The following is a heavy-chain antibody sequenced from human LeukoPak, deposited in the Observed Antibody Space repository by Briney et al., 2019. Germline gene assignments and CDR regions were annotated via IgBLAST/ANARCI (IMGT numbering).Heavy chain of an antibody. J-gene: IGHJ4*02. D-gene: IGHD6-19*01. CDR2: IKDSGSP. Sequence: PSETLSLTCAVYGGSFSGYSWTWIRQPPGKGLEWIGEIKDSGSPTFNPSLKSRATMSVDTSNNQFSVRLSSLTAADTAVYYCARGRFSGLPRATTSQFDYWGQGTLVTVSS. CDR1: GGSFSGYS. CDR3: ARGRFSGLPRATTSQFDY. V-gene: IGHV4-34*01.